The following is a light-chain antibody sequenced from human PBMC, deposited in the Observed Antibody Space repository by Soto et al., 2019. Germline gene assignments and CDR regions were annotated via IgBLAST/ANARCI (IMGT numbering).Light chain of an antibody. CDR1: QSVSTN. J-gene: IGKJ1*01. CDR3: QQYDKWHRT. V-gene: IGKV3-15*01. Sequence: VMTQSPATMCVSPGERAALSCRASQSVSTNLAWYQQKPGQPPRLLIYFASTRATAVPARFTAGGSGTEFTLTISSLQSDDLAVYYCQQYDKWHRTFGQGTKV. CDR2: FAS.